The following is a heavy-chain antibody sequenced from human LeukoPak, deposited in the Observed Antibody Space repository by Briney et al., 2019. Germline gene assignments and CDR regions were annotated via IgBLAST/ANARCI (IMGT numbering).Heavy chain of an antibody. Sequence: ETLSLTCAVSGVSFDDYYWSWVRQAPGKGLEWVSAISGSGGSTYYADSVKGRFTISRDNSKHTLYLQMNSLRAEDTAVYYCAKDRIPSSSIAARPNDYWGQGTLVTVSS. CDR2: ISGSGGST. D-gene: IGHD6-6*01. CDR1: GVSFDDYY. J-gene: IGHJ4*02. V-gene: IGHV3-23*01. CDR3: AKDRIPSSSIAARPNDY.